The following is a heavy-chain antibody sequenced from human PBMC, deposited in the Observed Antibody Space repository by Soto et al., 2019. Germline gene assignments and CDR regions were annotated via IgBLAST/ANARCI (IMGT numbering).Heavy chain of an antibody. D-gene: IGHD3-10*01. CDR2: ISAYNGNT. J-gene: IGHJ4*02. Sequence: QVQLVQSGAEVKKPGASVKVSCQASGYTFTSYGISWVRQAPGQGLEWMGWISAYNGNTNYAQKLQGRGTMATDTSTSTAYMGIRSLRSDDTAVYYCARDHLVEWFGELLSESNRGGSLGDWGQGTLVTVSS. CDR3: ARDHLVEWFGELLSESNRGGSLGD. CDR1: GYTFTSYG. V-gene: IGHV1-18*04.